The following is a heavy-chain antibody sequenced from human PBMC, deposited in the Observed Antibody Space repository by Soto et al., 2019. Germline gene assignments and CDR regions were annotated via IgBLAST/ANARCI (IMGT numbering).Heavy chain of an antibody. V-gene: IGHV4-31*03. Sequence: SETLSLTCTVSGGSISSGVYYWSWIRQHPGKGLEWIGYIYYSGSTYYNPSLKSRVTISVDTSKNQFSLKLSSVTAADTAVYYCASASPFYDSSGFEFDYWGQGTLVTVSS. CDR3: ASASPFYDSSGFEFDY. J-gene: IGHJ4*02. CDR2: IYYSGST. D-gene: IGHD3-22*01. CDR1: GGSISSGVYY.